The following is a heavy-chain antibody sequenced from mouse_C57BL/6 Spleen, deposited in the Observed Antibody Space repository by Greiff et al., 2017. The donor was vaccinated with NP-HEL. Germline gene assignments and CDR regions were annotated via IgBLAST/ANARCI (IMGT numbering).Heavy chain of an antibody. V-gene: IGHV1-55*01. D-gene: IGHD1-1*01. CDR1: GYTFTSYW. J-gene: IGHJ1*03. CDR2: IYPGSGST. CDR3: ARRRILITTVVAHWYFDV. Sequence: VQLQQSGAELVKPGASVKMSCKASGYTFTSYWITWVKQRPGQGLEWIGDIYPGSGSTNYNEKFKSKATLTVDTSSSTAYMQLSSLTSEDSAVYYCARRRILITTVVAHWYFDVWGTGTTVTVSS.